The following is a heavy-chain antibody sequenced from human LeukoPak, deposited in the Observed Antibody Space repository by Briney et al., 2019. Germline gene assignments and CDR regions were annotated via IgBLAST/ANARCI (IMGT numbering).Heavy chain of an antibody. V-gene: IGHV4-59*01. D-gene: IGHD6-19*01. Sequence: SETLSLTCTVSGGSISDYYWNWIRQPPGKGLEWVGYISYSGSTNYNPSLKSRVTISVDTSKNQFSLKLSSVTAADTAIYYCARDGRAGSLFAYWGQGTLVTVSS. CDR3: ARDGRAGSLFAY. J-gene: IGHJ4*02. CDR2: ISYSGST. CDR1: GGSISDYY.